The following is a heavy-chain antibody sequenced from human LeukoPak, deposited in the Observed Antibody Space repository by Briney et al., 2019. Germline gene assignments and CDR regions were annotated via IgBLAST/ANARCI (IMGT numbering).Heavy chain of an antibody. CDR1: GFTVFNYW. Sequence: QSGGSLRLSCAASGFTVFNYWMSWVRQAPGKGLEWVANINLDGSQKYYADSLKGRFTISRDNAKNSLYLQMDSLRVEDTAVYYCARDVDYANPRHDYWGQGTLVTVSS. V-gene: IGHV3-7*01. CDR3: ARDVDYANPRHDY. D-gene: IGHD4/OR15-4a*01. J-gene: IGHJ4*02. CDR2: INLDGSQK.